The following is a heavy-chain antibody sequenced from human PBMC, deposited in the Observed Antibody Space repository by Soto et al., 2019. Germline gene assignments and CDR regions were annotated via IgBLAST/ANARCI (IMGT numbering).Heavy chain of an antibody. Sequence: SCKASGYTFTGYYMHWFRQAPGKGLEWVAVISYDGSNKYYADSVKGRFTISRDNSKNTLYLQMNSLRAEDTAVCYCARGRELETAYFDYWGQGTLVTVSS. V-gene: IGHV3-30-3*01. J-gene: IGHJ4*02. CDR3: ARGRELETAYFDY. D-gene: IGHD1-26*01. CDR2: ISYDGSNK. CDR1: GYTFTGYY.